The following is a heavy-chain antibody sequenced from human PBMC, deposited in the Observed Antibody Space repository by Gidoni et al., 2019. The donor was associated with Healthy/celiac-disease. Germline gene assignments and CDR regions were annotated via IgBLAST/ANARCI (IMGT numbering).Heavy chain of an antibody. CDR2: ISGSGGST. Sequence: EVQLLESGGGLVQPGGSLRLSCAASGFTFSSYAMSWVRQAPGKGLGWVSAISGSGGSTYYADSVKGRFTISRDNSKNTLYLQMNSLRAEDTAVYYCAKDQDCSGGSCYGRVSSEIDYWGQGTLVTVSS. CDR3: AKDQDCSGGSCYGRVSSEIDY. D-gene: IGHD2-15*01. V-gene: IGHV3-23*01. J-gene: IGHJ4*02. CDR1: GFTFSSYA.